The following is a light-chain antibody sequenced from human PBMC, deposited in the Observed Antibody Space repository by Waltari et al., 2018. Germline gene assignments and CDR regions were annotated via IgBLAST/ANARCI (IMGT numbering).Light chain of an antibody. Sequence: QSILTQPPSVSGAPGQRVTIPCTGSSSHIGAGYDVPWYQQVPGTAPKLLIYGTSNRPAGVPDRFSGAKSGTSASLDITGLQAEDEADDYCQSYDSSLSGSGVFGGGTKLTVL. J-gene: IGLJ3*02. CDR1: SSHIGAGYD. CDR2: GTS. V-gene: IGLV1-40*01. CDR3: QSYDSSLSGSGV.